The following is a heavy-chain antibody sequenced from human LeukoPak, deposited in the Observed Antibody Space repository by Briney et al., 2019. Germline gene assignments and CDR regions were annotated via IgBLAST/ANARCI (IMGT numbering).Heavy chain of an antibody. D-gene: IGHD5-24*01. V-gene: IGHV1-24*01. J-gene: IGHJ4*02. CDR1: GYTLTELS. CDR3: VGFVRWLVR. CDR2: FDPEDGET. Sequence: ASVKVSCKVSGYTLTELSMHWVRQAPGKGLEWMGGFDPEDGETIYAQKFQGRVTVTEDTSTDTAYMELSSLRSEDTAVYYCVGFVRWLVRWGQGTVVTVSS.